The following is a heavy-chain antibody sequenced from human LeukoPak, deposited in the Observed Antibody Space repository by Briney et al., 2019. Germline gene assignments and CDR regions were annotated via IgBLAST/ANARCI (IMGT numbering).Heavy chain of an antibody. Sequence: ASVKVSCKVSGYTLTELSMHWVRQAPGKGLEWMGGFDPEDGETIYAQKFKGRVTMTEDTSTDTAYMELSSLRSEDTAVYYCAIGGYSGYDHKGVIDYWGQGTLVTVSS. CDR3: AIGGYSGYDHKGVIDY. D-gene: IGHD5-12*01. V-gene: IGHV1-24*01. CDR2: FDPEDGET. J-gene: IGHJ4*02. CDR1: GYTLTELS.